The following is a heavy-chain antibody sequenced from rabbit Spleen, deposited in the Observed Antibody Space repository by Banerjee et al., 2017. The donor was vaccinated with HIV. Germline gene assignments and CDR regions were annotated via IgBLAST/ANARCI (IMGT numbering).Heavy chain of an antibody. CDR1: GFSFSSRYW. Sequence: QSLEESGGGLVQPEGSLTLTCTASGFSFSSRYWMSWVRQAPGKGLEWIGCINTGSSGDTVYANWVNGRFTISSHNAQNTLYLQLNSLTAADTATYFCARETSSGWGVVLYYFSLWGQGTLVTVS. D-gene: IGHD4-1*01. V-gene: IGHV1S40*01. CDR2: INTGSSGDT. J-gene: IGHJ4*01. CDR3: ARETSSGWGVVLYYFSL.